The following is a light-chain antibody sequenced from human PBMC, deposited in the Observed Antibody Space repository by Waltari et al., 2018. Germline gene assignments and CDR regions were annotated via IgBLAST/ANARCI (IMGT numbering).Light chain of an antibody. J-gene: IGLJ2*01. CDR2: DVT. V-gene: IGLV2-14*03. Sequence: QSALTQPASVSGSPGQSITISCTGTSSDIGSYNYVSWYQQHPGKAPKPIIFDVTNRPSGVSNRFSGSKSGNTASLIISVLQGEDEADYYCSSYMDTTALELFGGGTSLTVL. CDR3: SSYMDTTALEL. CDR1: SSDIGSYNY.